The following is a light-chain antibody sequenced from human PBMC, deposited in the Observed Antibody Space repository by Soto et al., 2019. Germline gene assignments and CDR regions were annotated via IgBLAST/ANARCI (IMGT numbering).Light chain of an antibody. V-gene: IGLV7-46*01. J-gene: IGLJ3*02. CDR1: AGAVTGGHY. CDR3: MLSYSGSWV. CDR2: DTS. Sequence: QAVVTQEPSVTVSPGGTVTLTCDSTAGAVTGGHYPYWFQQKTGQAPRTLIYDTSNKYSWTPARFSGSLLGDKAALTLSGAQPEDEADYYCMLSYSGSWVFGGGTKLTVL.